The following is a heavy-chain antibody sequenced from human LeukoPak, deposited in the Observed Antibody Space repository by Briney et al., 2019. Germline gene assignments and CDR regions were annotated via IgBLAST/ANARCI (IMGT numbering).Heavy chain of an antibody. V-gene: IGHV4-39*01. D-gene: IGHD6-19*01. CDR2: IYSSGNP. J-gene: IGHJ5*02. CDR3: ARQGITVAVNWFDP. CDR1: GGSLSSTSDY. Sequence: SETLSLTCPVSGGSLSSTSDYWGWLRQPPGKGLEWIGSIYSSGNPHYNASLKSRVTISVDTSKNQFSLKLSSVTAADTAVYYCARQGITVAVNWFDPWGQGALVTVSS.